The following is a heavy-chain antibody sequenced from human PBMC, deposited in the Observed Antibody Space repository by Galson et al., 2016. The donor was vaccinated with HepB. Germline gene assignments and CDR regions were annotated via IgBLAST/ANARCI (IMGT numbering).Heavy chain of an antibody. CDR2: ISSSGAGT. D-gene: IGHD6-19*01. CDR1: GFTFNNFG. V-gene: IGHV3-23*01. Sequence: SLRLSCAASGFTFNNFGMSWVRHVPGEGLEWVAGISSSGAGTHYTDSVKGRFTISRDADTYVYLQLSSLRIEDTATYFCARATHVVAVARTLPGGGMDVWGPGTTVIVSS. J-gene: IGHJ6*02. CDR3: ARATHVVAVARTLPGGGMDV.